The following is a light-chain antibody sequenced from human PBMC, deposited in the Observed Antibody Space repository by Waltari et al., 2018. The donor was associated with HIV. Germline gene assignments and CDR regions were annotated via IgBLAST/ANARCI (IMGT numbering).Light chain of an antibody. CDR3: VVYLSSGSWV. CDR1: SGSVSTNYY. J-gene: IGLJ3*02. Sequence: QTVVTQEPSFSVSPGGTVTLTCGLSSGSVSTNYYPSRYNQGPGQAPRTLIYSTDIRSSGAPSRFSGSILGNKAALTITGAQAEDEADYYCVVYLSSGSWVFGGGTKVTVL. V-gene: IGLV8-61*01. CDR2: STD.